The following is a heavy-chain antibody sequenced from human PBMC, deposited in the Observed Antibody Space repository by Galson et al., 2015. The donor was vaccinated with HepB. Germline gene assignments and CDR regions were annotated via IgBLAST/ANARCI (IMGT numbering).Heavy chain of an antibody. D-gene: IGHD1-26*01. V-gene: IGHV3-30*04. J-gene: IGHJ6*02. CDR3: ARDRGMGDADYYYYGMDV. CDR1: GFTFISYS. Sequence: SLRLSCAASGFTFISYSLHCARQAPGKGLEWVAVMSFDGSNKYYADSVKGRFTISRDNSKNTLYLQMNSLRAEDTAVYYCARDRGMGDADYYYYGMDVWGQGTTVTVSS. CDR2: MSFDGSNK.